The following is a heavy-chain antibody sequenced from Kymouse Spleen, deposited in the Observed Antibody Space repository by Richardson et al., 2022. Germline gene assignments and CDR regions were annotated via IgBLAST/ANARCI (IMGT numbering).Heavy chain of an antibody. CDR3: ARRLRYFDWLGYYYYGMDV. V-gene: IGHV3-33*01. CDR2: IWYDGSNK. D-gene: IGHD3-9*01. CDR1: GFTFSSYG. Sequence: QVQLVESGGGVVQPGRSLRLSCAASGFTFSSYGMHWVRQAPGKGLEWVAVIWYDGSNKYYADSVKGRFTISRDNSKNTLYLQMNSLRAEDTAVYYCARRLRYFDWLGYYYYGMDVWGQGTTVTVSS. J-gene: IGHJ6*02.